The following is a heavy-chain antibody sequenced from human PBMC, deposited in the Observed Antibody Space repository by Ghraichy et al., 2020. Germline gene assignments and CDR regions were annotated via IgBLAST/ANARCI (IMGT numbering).Heavy chain of an antibody. V-gene: IGHV1-18*04. CDR3: AREGRDGYNTKFARFDP. CDR1: GYTFTSYG. Sequence: ASVKVSCKASGYTFTSYGISWVRQAPGQGLEWMGWISAYNGNTNYAQKLQGRVTMTTDTSTSTAYMELRSLRSDDTAVYYCAREGRDGYNTKFARFDPWGQGTLVTVSS. CDR2: ISAYNGNT. J-gene: IGHJ5*02. D-gene: IGHD5-24*01.